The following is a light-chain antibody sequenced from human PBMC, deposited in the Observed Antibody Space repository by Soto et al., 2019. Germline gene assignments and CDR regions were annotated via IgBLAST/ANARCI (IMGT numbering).Light chain of an antibody. CDR3: KSYAGSNTYV. CDR1: KNDVGVYDF. V-gene: IGLV2-8*01. Sequence: QSVLSQPPCASGSPGQSVSISCTGTKNDVGVYDFVSWYQHHPGKAPRLIIYEVVQRPSGVPDRFSGSKSGNTAPLTVSGLQAADEADYFCKSYAGSNTYVFGSATKVTV. CDR2: EVV. J-gene: IGLJ1*01.